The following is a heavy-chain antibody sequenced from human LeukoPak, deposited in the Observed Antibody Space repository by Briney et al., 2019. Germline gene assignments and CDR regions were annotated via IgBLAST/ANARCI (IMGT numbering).Heavy chain of an antibody. CDR1: GFNFSNYV. J-gene: IGHJ5*02. Sequence: GGSLRLSCAASGFNFSNYVMSWIRQAPGKGLEWVSYISSSGTTIYYADSVKGRFTISRDNAKNSLYLQMNSLRAEDTAVYYCARDQGSRYCSGGSCYYNWFDPWGQGTLVTVSS. D-gene: IGHD2-15*01. V-gene: IGHV3-11*04. CDR2: ISSSGTTI. CDR3: ARDQGSRYCSGGSCYYNWFDP.